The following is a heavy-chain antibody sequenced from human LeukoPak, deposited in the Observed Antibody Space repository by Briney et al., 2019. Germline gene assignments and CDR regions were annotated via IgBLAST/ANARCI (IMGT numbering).Heavy chain of an antibody. V-gene: IGHV4-38-2*02. CDR2: IYHSGST. D-gene: IGHD3-22*01. Sequence: PSETLSLTCTVSGYSISSGYYWGWIRQPPGKGLEWIGSIYHSGSTYYNPSLKSRVTISVDTSKNQFSLKLSSVTAADTAVYYCARNGVNYDSSGYYWYFDYWGQGTLVTVSS. J-gene: IGHJ4*02. CDR1: GYSISSGYY. CDR3: ARNGVNYDSSGYYWYFDY.